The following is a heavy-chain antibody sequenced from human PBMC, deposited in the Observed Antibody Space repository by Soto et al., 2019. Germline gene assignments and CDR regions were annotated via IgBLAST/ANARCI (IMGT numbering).Heavy chain of an antibody. CDR2: IIPILGIA. D-gene: IGHD6-13*01. V-gene: IGHV1-69*02. J-gene: IGHJ6*03. Sequence: ASVKVSCKASGGTFSSYTISWVRQAPGQGLEWMGRIIPILGIANYAQKFQGRVTITADKSTSTAYMELSSLRSEDTAVYYCARGDTPRYSSSWYVRGYYYYYMDVWGKGTTVTVSS. CDR1: GGTFSSYT. CDR3: ARGDTPRYSSSWYVRGYYYYYMDV.